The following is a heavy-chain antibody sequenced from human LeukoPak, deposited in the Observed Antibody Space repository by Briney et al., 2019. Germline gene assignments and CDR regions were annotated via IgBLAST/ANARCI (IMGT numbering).Heavy chain of an antibody. D-gene: IGHD5-18*01. CDR1: GGSVTSSY. CDR3: VRPIRGYSFDYYDY. CDR2: IYYSGST. J-gene: IGHJ4*02. V-gene: IGHV4-59*02. Sequence: SETLSLTCTVSGGSVTSSYWSWIRQPPGKGLEWIGCIYYSGSTNYNPSLKSRVTMSVDTSKNQFSLKLTSVTAADTAVYYCVRPIRGYSFDYYDYWGQGTLVTVSS.